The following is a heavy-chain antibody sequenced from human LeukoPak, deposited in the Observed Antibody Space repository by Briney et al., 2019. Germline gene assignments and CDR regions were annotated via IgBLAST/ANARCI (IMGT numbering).Heavy chain of an antibody. D-gene: IGHD3-10*01. CDR1: GFTFSSYS. J-gene: IGHJ4*02. CDR2: ISSSSGAI. CDR3: ARDGKGRNRIGYYFDY. V-gene: IGHV3-48*04. Sequence: GGSLRLSCAASGFTFSSYSMNWVRQAPGKGLEWISYISSSSGAIYYADSVKGRFTISRDNAKNSLYLQMNSLRAEDTAVYYCARDGKGRNRIGYYFDYWGQGTLVTVSS.